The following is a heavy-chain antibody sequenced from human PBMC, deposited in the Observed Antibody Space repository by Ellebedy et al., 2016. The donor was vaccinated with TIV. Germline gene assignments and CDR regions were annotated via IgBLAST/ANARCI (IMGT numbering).Heavy chain of an antibody. J-gene: IGHJ4*02. CDR2: ISSDSST. CDR3: ARLTY. CDR1: GFTVSNNY. V-gene: IGHV3-66*01. D-gene: IGHD2-21*02. Sequence: GESLKISCAASGFTVSNNYMSWVRQAPGKGLEWVSVISSDSSTYYADSVKGRFTISRDNSKNTLYLQMNSLRAEDTAVYYCARLTYWGQGTLVTVSS.